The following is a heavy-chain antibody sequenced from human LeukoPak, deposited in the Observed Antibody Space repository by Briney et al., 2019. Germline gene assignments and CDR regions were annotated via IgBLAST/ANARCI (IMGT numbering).Heavy chain of an antibody. Sequence: GGSLRLSCAASGFTFSSYSMTWVRQAPGKGLEWVSSISSSSSYIYYADSVKGRFTISRDNAKNSLYLQMNSLRAEDTAVYYCARGVDSHDFWSGYYGPYGMDVWGQGTTVTVSS. V-gene: IGHV3-21*04. D-gene: IGHD3-3*01. J-gene: IGHJ6*02. CDR1: GFTFSSYS. CDR2: ISSSSSYI. CDR3: ARGVDSHDFWSGYYGPYGMDV.